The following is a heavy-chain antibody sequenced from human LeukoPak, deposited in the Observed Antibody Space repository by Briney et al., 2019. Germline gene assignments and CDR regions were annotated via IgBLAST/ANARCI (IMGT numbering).Heavy chain of an antibody. J-gene: IGHJ4*02. D-gene: IGHD3-10*01. Sequence: GASVKVSCKASGYTFTGYYMHWVRQAPGQGLEWMAWINPNSGGTNYAQKFQGRVTMTRDTSISTAYMELSRLRSDDTAVYYCARGGYGSGSYSVDYWGQGTLVTVSS. V-gene: IGHV1-2*02. CDR2: INPNSGGT. CDR3: ARGGYGSGSYSVDY. CDR1: GYTFTGYY.